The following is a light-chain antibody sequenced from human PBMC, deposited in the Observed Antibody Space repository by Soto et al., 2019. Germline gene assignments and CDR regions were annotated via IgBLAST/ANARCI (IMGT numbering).Light chain of an antibody. CDR2: QDS. V-gene: IGLV3-1*01. CDR3: QAWDSSTGV. CDR1: TLGDKY. Sequence: SSELTQPPSVSVSPGQTASITCSGDTLGDKYACWYQQKPGQSPVLVIYQDSKRPSGIPERFSGSNSGNTATLTISGTQAMDEADYYCQAWDSSTGVFGTGTKVTVL. J-gene: IGLJ1*01.